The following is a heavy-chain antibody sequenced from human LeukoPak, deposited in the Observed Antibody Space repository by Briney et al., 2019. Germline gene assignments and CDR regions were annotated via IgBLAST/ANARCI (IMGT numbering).Heavy chain of an antibody. Sequence: PGGSLRLSCGAAGFSFSDYGMHWVRQAPGKGLEWVAFIRHDGSRKYYVDSVNGRFTISRDDSKNMVFLQMYSLRPEDTAVYYCAKASGRSAYGLDYWGQGTLVTVFS. CDR3: AKASGRSAYGLDY. J-gene: IGHJ4*02. D-gene: IGHD3-16*01. CDR1: GFSFSDYG. CDR2: IRHDGSRK. V-gene: IGHV3-30*02.